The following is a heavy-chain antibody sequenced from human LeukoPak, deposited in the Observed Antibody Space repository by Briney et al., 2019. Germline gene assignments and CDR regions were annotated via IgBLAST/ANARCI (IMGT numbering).Heavy chain of an antibody. Sequence: ASVKVSCKASGYTFTSYGISWVRQAPGQGLEWMGWISAYNGNTNYAQKLQGRVTMTTDTSTSTAYMELRSLRSDDTAVYYCAKAPYYYDSSAGAFDIWGQGTMVTVSS. CDR2: ISAYNGNT. J-gene: IGHJ3*02. V-gene: IGHV1-18*01. D-gene: IGHD3-22*01. CDR1: GYTFTSYG. CDR3: AKAPYYYDSSAGAFDI.